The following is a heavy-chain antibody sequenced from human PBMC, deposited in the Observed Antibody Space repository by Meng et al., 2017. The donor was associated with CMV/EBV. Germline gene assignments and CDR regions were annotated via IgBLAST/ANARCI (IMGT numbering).Heavy chain of an antibody. CDR2: ISSSGSYI. Sequence: GGSLRLSCAASGFTFSSYSMNWVRQAPGKGLEWVSSISSSGSYIYYADSVKGRFTISRDNAKNSLYLQMNSLRAEDTAVYYCAKGRSIEAPGTRYFDCWGQGTLVTVSS. J-gene: IGHJ4*02. CDR1: GFTFSSYS. CDR3: AKGRSIEAPGTRYFDC. D-gene: IGHD6-13*01. V-gene: IGHV3-21*04.